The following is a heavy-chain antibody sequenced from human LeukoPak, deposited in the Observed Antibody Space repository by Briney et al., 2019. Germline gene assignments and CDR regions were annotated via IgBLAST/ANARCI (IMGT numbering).Heavy chain of an antibody. D-gene: IGHD2-8*02. J-gene: IGHJ4*02. Sequence: GRSLRLSCAASGFTFDDYAMHWVRQAPGKGLERVSGISWNSGSIGYADSVKGRFTISRDNAKNSLYLQMNSLRAEDTALYYCAKAQAWSRRSFDYWGQGTLVTVSS. CDR1: GFTFDDYA. CDR2: ISWNSGSI. CDR3: AKAQAWSRRSFDY. V-gene: IGHV3-9*01.